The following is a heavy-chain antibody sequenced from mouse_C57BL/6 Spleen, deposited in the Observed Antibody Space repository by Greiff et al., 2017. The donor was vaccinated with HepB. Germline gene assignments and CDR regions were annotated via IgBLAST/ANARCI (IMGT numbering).Heavy chain of an antibody. V-gene: IGHV5-9-1*02. CDR2: ISSGGDYI. Sequence: EVHLVESGEGLVKPGGSLKLSCAASGFTFSSYAMSWVRQTPEKRLEWVAYISSGGDYIYYADTVKGRFTISRDNARNTLYLQMSSLKSEDTAMYYYTRDFLYYYGSSSWFAYWGQGTLVTVAA. J-gene: IGHJ3*01. CDR3: TRDFLYYYGSSSWFAY. D-gene: IGHD1-1*01. CDR1: GFTFSSYA.